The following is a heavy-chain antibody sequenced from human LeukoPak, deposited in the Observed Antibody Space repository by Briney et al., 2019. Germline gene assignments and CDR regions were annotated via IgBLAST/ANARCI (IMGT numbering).Heavy chain of an antibody. J-gene: IGHJ4*02. CDR1: GFTFSSYG. Sequence: PGGSLRLSCAASGFTFSSYGMHWVRQAPGKGLEWVAFIRYDGSNKYYADSVKGRFTISRDNSKNTLYLQMNSLRAEDTAGYYCAKDHKKRGVTSDYWGQGTLVTVSS. CDR3: AKDHKKRGVTSDY. CDR2: IRYDGSNK. D-gene: IGHD4-17*01. V-gene: IGHV3-30*02.